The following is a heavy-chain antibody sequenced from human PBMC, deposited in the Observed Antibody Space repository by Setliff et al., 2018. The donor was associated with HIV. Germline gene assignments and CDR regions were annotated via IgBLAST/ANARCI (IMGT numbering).Heavy chain of an antibody. CDR1: GYTFTSYA. CDR3: ARDLTAYLRAQDY. CDR2: INTNTGNP. J-gene: IGHJ4*02. Sequence: VASVKVSCKASGYTFTSYAMNWVRQAPGQGLEWMGWINTNTGNPTYAQGFTGRFILSLDTSVSTAYLQISSLKAEDTAVYYCARDLTAYLRAQDYWGQGTLVTVSS. V-gene: IGHV7-4-1*02.